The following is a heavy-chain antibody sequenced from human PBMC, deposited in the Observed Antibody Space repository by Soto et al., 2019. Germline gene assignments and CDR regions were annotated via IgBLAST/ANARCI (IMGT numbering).Heavy chain of an antibody. CDR1: GGSISSYY. CDR2: IYYSGST. Sequence: SETLSLTCTVSGGSISSYYWSWIRQPPGKGLEWIGYIYYSGSTNYNPSLKSRVTISVDTSKNQFCLKLSSVTAADTAVYYCAREVRSAFDIWGQGTMVTVS. CDR3: AREVRSAFDI. J-gene: IGHJ3*02. V-gene: IGHV4-59*01.